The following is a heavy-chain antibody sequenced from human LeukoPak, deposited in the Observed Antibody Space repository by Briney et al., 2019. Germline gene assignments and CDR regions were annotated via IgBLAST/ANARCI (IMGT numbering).Heavy chain of an antibody. J-gene: IGHJ5*02. D-gene: IGHD3-3*01. CDR2: ISAYNGNT. V-gene: IGHV1-18*01. CDR3: AGDVWSGPYNWFDP. CDR1: GYTFTSYG. Sequence: GASVKVSCKASGYTFTSYGISWVRQAPGQGLEWMGWISAYNGNTNYAQKLQGRVTMTTDTSTSTAYMELRSLRSDDTAVYYCAGDVWSGPYNWFDPWGQGTLVTVSS.